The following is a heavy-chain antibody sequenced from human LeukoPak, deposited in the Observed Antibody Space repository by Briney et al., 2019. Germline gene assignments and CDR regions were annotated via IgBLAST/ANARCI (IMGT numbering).Heavy chain of an antibody. CDR1: SGSIISNNDY. Sequence: SETLSLTCSVSSGSIISNNDYWGWIRQPPGKGLEWIATIHYSGRTYYNPSLKSRGTISVDTSQNQFSLRLSSVTAADTAVYYCARCCSGGSCQNWFDPWGQGTLVTVSS. CDR3: ARCCSGGSCQNWFDP. V-gene: IGHV4-39*01. J-gene: IGHJ5*02. CDR2: IHYSGRT. D-gene: IGHD2-15*01.